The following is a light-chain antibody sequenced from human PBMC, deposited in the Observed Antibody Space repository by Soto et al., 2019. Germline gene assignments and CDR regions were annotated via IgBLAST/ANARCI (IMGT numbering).Light chain of an antibody. CDR2: ANI. CDR1: GSNIGAGYD. V-gene: IGLV1-40*01. Sequence: QSVLTQPPSVSGAPGQRVTISCTGSGSNIGAGYDVHWYQQLPGTAPKLLIFANINRPSGVPDRFSGSKSGNTASLTISGLQAEDEADYYCSSYVSSRTYVFGTGTKLTVL. J-gene: IGLJ1*01. CDR3: SSYVSSRTYV.